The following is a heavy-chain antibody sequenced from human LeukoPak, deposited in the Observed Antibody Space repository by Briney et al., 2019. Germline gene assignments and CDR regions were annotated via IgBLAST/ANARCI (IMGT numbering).Heavy chain of an antibody. D-gene: IGHD6-13*01. J-gene: IGHJ5*02. CDR1: GGSISSYY. CDR2: IYYSGST. V-gene: IGHV4-59*01. CDR3: ARDGLFPSSWCSGWFDP. Sequence: SETLSLTCTVSGGSISSYYWSWIRQPPGKGLEWIGYIYYSGSTNYNPSLKSRVTISVDTSKNQFSLKLSSVTAADTAVYYCARDGLFPSSWCSGWFDPWGQGTLVTVSS.